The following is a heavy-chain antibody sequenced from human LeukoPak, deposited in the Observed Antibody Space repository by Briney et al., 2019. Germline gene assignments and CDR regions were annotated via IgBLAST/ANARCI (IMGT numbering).Heavy chain of an antibody. D-gene: IGHD1-26*01. CDR1: GDSVSSDSTP. J-gene: IGHJ3*01. CDR3: AREGGDAFDV. V-gene: IGHV6-1*01. CDR2: TYFRSKWYN. Sequence: SQTLSLTCALSGDSVSSDSTPWNWIRQSPSRGLEWLGRTYFRSKWYNDYAVSVKSRITINPDTSKNQLSLQLNSVTPEDTAVYYCAREGGDAFDVWGQGTMVTVSS.